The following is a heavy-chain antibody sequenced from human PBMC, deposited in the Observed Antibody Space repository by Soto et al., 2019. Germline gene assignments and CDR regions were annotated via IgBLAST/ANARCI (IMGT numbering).Heavy chain of an antibody. CDR2: ISRSSSYI. CDR1: GFTFSSYS. J-gene: IGHJ5*02. Sequence: EVQLVESGGGLVKPGGSLRLSCAASGFTFSSYSMNWVRQAPGKGLEWVSSISRSSSYIYYADSVKGRFTISRDNAKNSLYLQMNSLRAEDTAVYYCARVGYDFWSGYYLPDNWFDPWGQGTLVTVSS. CDR3: ARVGYDFWSGYYLPDNWFDP. V-gene: IGHV3-21*01. D-gene: IGHD3-3*01.